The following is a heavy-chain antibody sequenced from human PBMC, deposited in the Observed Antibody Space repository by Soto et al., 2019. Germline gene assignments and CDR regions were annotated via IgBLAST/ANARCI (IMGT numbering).Heavy chain of an antibody. D-gene: IGHD6-19*01. J-gene: IGHJ4*01. V-gene: IGHV4-59*08. Sequence: SETMSLTCTVSGGTISSYYWSWIRQPPGKGLEWIGTIYYHGNTNYNPSLKSRVTISVDTSNNQLSLKLRSVTAADTAVYYCARHDGFSSGWIFDYWGHGTLVTVSS. CDR2: IYYHGNT. CDR3: ARHDGFSSGWIFDY. CDR1: GGTISSYY.